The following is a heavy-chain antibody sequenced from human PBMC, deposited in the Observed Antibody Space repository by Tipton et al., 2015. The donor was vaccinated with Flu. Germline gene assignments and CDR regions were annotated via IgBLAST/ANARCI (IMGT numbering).Heavy chain of an antibody. D-gene: IGHD3-10*01. CDR2: LYTSGST. CDR1: GGSISSYY. J-gene: IGHJ5*02. CDR3: ARTHGSGSYYGAFAP. Sequence: TLSLTCTVSGGSISSYYWSWIRQPAGKGLEWIGRLYTSGSTNYNPSLKSRVTMSVDTSKNQFSLKLSSVTAADTAVYYCARTHGSGSYYGAFAPWGQGTLVAVSS. V-gene: IGHV4-4*07.